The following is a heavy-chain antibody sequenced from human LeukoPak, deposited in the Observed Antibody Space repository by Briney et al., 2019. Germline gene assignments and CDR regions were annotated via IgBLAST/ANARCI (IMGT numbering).Heavy chain of an antibody. CDR1: GYTLTELS. Sequence: ASVKVSCKVSGYTLTELSMHWVRQAPGEGLEWMGGFDPEDGETIYARKFQGRVTMTEDTSTDTAYMELGSLRSQDTAMYYCATGGWLQLLDYWGQGTLVTVSS. CDR3: ATGGWLQLLDY. D-gene: IGHD5-24*01. CDR2: FDPEDGET. J-gene: IGHJ4*02. V-gene: IGHV1-24*01.